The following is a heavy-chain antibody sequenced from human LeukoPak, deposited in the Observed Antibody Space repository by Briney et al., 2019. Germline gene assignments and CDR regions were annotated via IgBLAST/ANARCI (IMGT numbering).Heavy chain of an antibody. D-gene: IGHD2/OR15-2a*01. CDR3: ARGPPCREYCSLEFYFDY. J-gene: IGHJ4*02. V-gene: IGHV3-7*05. CDR1: GFTFSSYW. Sequence: GGSLRLSCAASGFTFSSYWMSWVRQAPGKGLEWVANIKQDGSEKYYVASVKGRFTISRDNAKSSLYLQMNSLRAEDTAVYYCARGPPCREYCSLEFYFDYWGQGTLVTVSS. CDR2: IKQDGSEK.